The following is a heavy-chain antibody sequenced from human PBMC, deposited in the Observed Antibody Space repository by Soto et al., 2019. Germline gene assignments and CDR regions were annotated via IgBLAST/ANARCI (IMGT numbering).Heavy chain of an antibody. CDR2: IYHSGST. CDR1: GGSISSGGYS. CDR3: ARTGGVRGVINWVLDY. J-gene: IGHJ4*02. V-gene: IGHV4-30-2*01. D-gene: IGHD3-10*01. Sequence: PSETLSLTCTVSGGSISSGGYSWSWIRQPPGKGLEWIGYIYHSGSTYYNLSLKSRVTISVDTSKNQFSLKLSSVTAADTAVYYCARTGGVRGVINWVLDYWGQGTLVTVLL.